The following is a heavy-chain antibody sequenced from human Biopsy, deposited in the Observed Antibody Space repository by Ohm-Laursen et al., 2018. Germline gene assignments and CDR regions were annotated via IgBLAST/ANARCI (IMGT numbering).Heavy chain of an antibody. D-gene: IGHD1/OR15-1a*01. Sequence: SLRLSCSASGFTFSDYYMSWVRQAPGKGLEWVSYISGTGGSLDYVDSVKGRFTISRDNAKNSLYLQINSLRAEDTAVYYCARDLSFGTVSDYWGQGTLVTVSS. J-gene: IGHJ4*02. CDR2: ISGTGGSL. CDR3: ARDLSFGTVSDY. V-gene: IGHV3-11*01. CDR1: GFTFSDYY.